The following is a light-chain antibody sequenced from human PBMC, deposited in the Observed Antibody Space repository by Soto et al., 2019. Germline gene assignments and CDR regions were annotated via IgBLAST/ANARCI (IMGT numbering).Light chain of an antibody. V-gene: IGLV2-8*01. J-gene: IGLJ2*01. CDR3: SSYAGSNGVV. CDR2: DVD. Sequence: QSALTQPPSASGSPGQSVTFPCTGTSSDVGGYNYVSWYQQHPGKAPKLMIYDVDKRPPGVPDRFSGSKSGNTASLTVSGLQAEDEADYYCSSYAGSNGVVFGGGTKLTVL. CDR1: SSDVGGYNY.